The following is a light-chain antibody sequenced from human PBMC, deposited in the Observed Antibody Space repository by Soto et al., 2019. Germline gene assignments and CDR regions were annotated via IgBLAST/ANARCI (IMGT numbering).Light chain of an antibody. CDR2: EVS. CDR1: SSDVGGYNY. Sequence: QSVLTQPASVSGSPGQSITISCTGTSSDVGGYNYVYWYQQHPGKAPKLMIYEVSNRPSGVSNRFSGSKSGNTASLTISGLQAEDEADSYCSSYTSSSTRVFGGGPKVTVL. CDR3: SSYTSSSTRV. J-gene: IGLJ3*02. V-gene: IGLV2-14*01.